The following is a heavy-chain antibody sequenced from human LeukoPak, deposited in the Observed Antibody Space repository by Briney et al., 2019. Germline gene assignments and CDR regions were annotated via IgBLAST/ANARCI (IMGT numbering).Heavy chain of an antibody. CDR2: IYYSGST. J-gene: IGHJ5*02. CDR3: ARENVYDSNGYYYGVWFDP. Sequence: SETLSLTCTVSGGSISSYYWSWIRQPPGKGLEWIGYIYYSGSTNYNPSLKSRVTISVDTSKNQFSLKLSSVTAADTAVYYCARENVYDSNGYYYGVWFDPWGQGTLVTVSS. D-gene: IGHD3-22*01. CDR1: GGSISSYY. V-gene: IGHV4-59*01.